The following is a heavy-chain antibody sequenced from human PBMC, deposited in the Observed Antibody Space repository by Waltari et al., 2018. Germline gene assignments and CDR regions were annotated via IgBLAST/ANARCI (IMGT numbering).Heavy chain of an antibody. D-gene: IGHD3-10*01. CDR1: GDSVSRGRYY. V-gene: IGHV4-61*01. CDR3: ARDTYYFDSGSST. Sequence: QVQLQESGPGLVKPSETLSLTCTVSGDSVSRGRYYWSWVRQPPGKGLEWIGYMSHSGSTNYNPSLKSRVTISLDTSKNQLSLRLTSVSAADTAVYYCARDTYYFDSGSSTWGHGTLVTVSS. J-gene: IGHJ5*01. CDR2: MSHSGST.